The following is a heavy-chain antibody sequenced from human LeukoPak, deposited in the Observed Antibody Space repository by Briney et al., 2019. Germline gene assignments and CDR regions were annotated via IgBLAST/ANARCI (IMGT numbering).Heavy chain of an antibody. CDR2: INTNTGNP. D-gene: IGHD4-17*01. J-gene: IGHJ4*02. CDR1: GYTFTSYA. CDR3: ATLDYGDYPDY. Sequence: GASVKVSCKASGYTFTSYAMNWVRQAPGQGLEWMGWINTNTGNPTYAQGFTGRFVFSLDTSVSTAYLQISSPKAEDTAVYYCATLDYGDYPDYWGQGTLVTVSS. V-gene: IGHV7-4-1*02.